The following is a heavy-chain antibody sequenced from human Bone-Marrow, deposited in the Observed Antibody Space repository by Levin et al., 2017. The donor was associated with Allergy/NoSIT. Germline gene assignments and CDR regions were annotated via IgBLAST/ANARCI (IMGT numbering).Heavy chain of an antibody. D-gene: IGHD6-19*01. CDR1: GASVSNNNAA. Sequence: SETLSLTCAISGASVSNNNAAWNWVRQSPSRGLEWLGRTYYRSKWYNDYSISVGGRITINPDTSKNQFSLHFNSVSPEDTAVYYCARAPIAVPGTWYFDLWGRGTLVTVSS. J-gene: IGHJ2*01. CDR3: ARAPIAVPGTWYFDL. CDR2: TYYRSKWYN. V-gene: IGHV6-1*01.